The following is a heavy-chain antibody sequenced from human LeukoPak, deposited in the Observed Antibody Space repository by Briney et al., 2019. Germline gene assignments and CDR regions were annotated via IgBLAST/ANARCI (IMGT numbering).Heavy chain of an antibody. CDR3: AKDGLMVSFDY. D-gene: IGHD5-18*01. V-gene: IGHV3-11*01. J-gene: IGHJ4*02. CDR2: ISSSGSTI. CDR1: GFTFSDYY. Sequence: GGSLRLSCAASGFTFSDYYMSWIRQAPGKGLEWVSYISSSGSTIYHADSVKGRFTISRDNAKNTLYLQMNSLRAEDTAVYYCAKDGLMVSFDYWGQGTLVTVSS.